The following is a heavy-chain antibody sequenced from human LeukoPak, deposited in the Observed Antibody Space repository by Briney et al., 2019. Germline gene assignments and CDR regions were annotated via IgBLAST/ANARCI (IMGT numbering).Heavy chain of an antibody. D-gene: IGHD3-9*01. J-gene: IGHJ5*02. CDR3: AREWHVLRYFDQNWFDP. CDR1: GGSFSGYY. Sequence: TSVTLSLTCAVYGGSFSGYYWSWIRQPPGKGLEWIGYIYYSGSTNYNPSLKSRVTISVDTSKNQFSLKLSSVTAADTAVYYCAREWHVLRYFDQNWFDPWGQGTLVTVSS. CDR2: IYYSGST. V-gene: IGHV4-59*01.